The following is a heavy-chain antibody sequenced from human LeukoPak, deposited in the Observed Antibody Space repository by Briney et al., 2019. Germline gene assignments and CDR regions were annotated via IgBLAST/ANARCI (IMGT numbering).Heavy chain of an antibody. D-gene: IGHD4-17*01. V-gene: IGHV3-48*01. CDR3: ARNAAVTSYYYFDY. CDR1: GFTFSSYS. Sequence: GGSLRLSCAASGFTFSSYSMIWVRQAPGKGLEWVSYMSSSSSTIYYADSVKGRFTIPRDNAKNSLYLQMNSLRAEDTAVYYCARNAAVTSYYYFDYWGQGSLVTVSS. J-gene: IGHJ4*02. CDR2: MSSSSSTI.